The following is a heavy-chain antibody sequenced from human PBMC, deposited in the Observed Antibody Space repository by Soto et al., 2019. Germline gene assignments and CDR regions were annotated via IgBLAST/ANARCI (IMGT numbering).Heavy chain of an antibody. V-gene: IGHV5-10-1*01. Sequence: GESLKISCKGSGYSFTSYWISWVRQMPGKGLEWMGRIDPSDSYTNYSPSFQGHVTISADKSISTAYLQWSSLKASDTAMYYCARQATPTRVLYENDAFDIWGQGTMVTVSS. D-gene: IGHD2-2*02. CDR1: GYSFTSYW. J-gene: IGHJ3*02. CDR2: IDPSDSYT. CDR3: ARQATPTRVLYENDAFDI.